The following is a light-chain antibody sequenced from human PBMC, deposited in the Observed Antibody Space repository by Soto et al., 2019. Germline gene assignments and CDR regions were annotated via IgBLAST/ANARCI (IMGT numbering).Light chain of an antibody. CDR2: DAS. V-gene: IGKV3-11*01. CDR1: QSIRSY. Sequence: EIVLTQSTATLSLSPGERAPLSCRASQSIRSYLAWYQQKPDQAPRLLIYDASNRATGIPARFSCSGSGTHFTLTISSPETEDYAVYYCHQLSTWPFTFGRWTYVYIK. CDR3: HQLSTWPFT. J-gene: IGKJ3*01.